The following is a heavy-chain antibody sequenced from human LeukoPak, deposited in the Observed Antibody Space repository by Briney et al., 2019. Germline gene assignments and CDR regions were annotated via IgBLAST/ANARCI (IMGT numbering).Heavy chain of an antibody. Sequence: SETLSLTCTVSGGSVSTIDYYWGWIRQPPGKGLEWIGSVYYSGSTYYNAPLKSRVTISVDTSKNQFSLKLSSVTAADTAVYYCARERDILVPWGQGTLVTVSS. CDR1: GGSVSTIDYY. CDR3: ARERDILVP. V-gene: IGHV4-39*07. J-gene: IGHJ5*02. CDR2: VYYSGST. D-gene: IGHD3-9*01.